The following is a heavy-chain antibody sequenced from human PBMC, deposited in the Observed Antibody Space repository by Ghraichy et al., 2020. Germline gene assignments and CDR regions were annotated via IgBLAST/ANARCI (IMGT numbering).Heavy chain of an antibody. Sequence: ASVKVSCKASGYTFTSYAMHWVRQAPGQRLEWMGWINAGNGNTKYSQKFQGRVTITRDTSANTAYMELSSLRSEDTAVYYCARDGPYDSSTYYETLDYWGQGTLVTVSS. V-gene: IGHV1-3*01. CDR2: INAGNGNT. D-gene: IGHD3-22*01. CDR3: ARDGPYDSSTYYETLDY. J-gene: IGHJ4*02. CDR1: GYTFTSYA.